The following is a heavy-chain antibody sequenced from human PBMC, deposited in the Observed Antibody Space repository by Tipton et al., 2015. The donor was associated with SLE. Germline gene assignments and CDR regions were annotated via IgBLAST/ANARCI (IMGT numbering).Heavy chain of an antibody. V-gene: IGHV4-61*05. D-gene: IGHD2-8*01. Sequence: TLSLTCIVSGGSISSDSYYWGWIRQPPGKGLEWIGYISDGGDTNYNPSLKSRVTISVDPAKNQFSLKLTSVTAADSALYYCARGMLTWRGAVLGVDVWGQGTTVNVSS. CDR2: ISDGGDT. CDR1: GGSISSDSYY. J-gene: IGHJ6*02. CDR3: ARGMLTWRGAVLGVDV.